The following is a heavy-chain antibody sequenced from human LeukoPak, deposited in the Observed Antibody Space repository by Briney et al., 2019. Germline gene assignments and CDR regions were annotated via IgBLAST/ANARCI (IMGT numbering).Heavy chain of an antibody. D-gene: IGHD6-13*01. V-gene: IGHV1-24*01. CDR1: GYTLTELS. J-gene: IGHJ1*01. CDR2: FDPEDGET. Sequence: ASVKVSCKVSGYTLTELSMHWVRQAPGKGLEWMGGFDPEDGETIYAQKFQGRVTMTEDTSTDTAYMELSSLRSEDTAVYYCARVDSSSWYSHGDEYFQHWGQGTLVTVSS. CDR3: ARVDSSSWYSHGDEYFQH.